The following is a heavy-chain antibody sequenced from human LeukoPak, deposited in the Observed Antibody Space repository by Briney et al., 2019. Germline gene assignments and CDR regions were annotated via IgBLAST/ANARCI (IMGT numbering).Heavy chain of an antibody. J-gene: IGHJ6*03. CDR2: IYYSGST. CDR3: ARGVTGTYWNYYYYYYMDV. D-gene: IGHD1-20*01. CDR1: GGSISSHY. V-gene: IGHV4-59*11. Sequence: SETLSLTCTVSGGSISSHYWSWIRQPPGKGLEWIGYIYYSGSTNYNPSLKSRVTISVDTSKNQFSLKLSSVTAADTAVYYCARGVTGTYWNYYYYYYMDVWGKGTTVTVSS.